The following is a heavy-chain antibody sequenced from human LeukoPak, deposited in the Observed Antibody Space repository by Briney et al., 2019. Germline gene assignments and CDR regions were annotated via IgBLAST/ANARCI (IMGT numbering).Heavy chain of an antibody. CDR1: GFTFSSYW. CDR3: ASPTEVATEAYFDY. J-gene: IGHJ4*02. CDR2: IKQDGSEK. D-gene: IGHD5-12*01. Sequence: GGSLRLSCAASGFTFSSYWMSWVRQAPGKGLEWVANIKQDGSEKYYVDSVKGRFTISRDNAKNSLYLQMNSLRAEDTAVYYCASPTEVATEAYFDYWGQGTLVTVSS. V-gene: IGHV3-7*01.